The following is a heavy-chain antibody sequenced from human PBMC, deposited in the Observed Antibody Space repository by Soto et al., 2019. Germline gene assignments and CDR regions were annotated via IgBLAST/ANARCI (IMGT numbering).Heavy chain of an antibody. CDR2: IYYSGST. CDR3: AVSCVAWGGLNHYGMDV. CDR1: GGSISRGGYY. V-gene: IGHV4-31*03. Sequence: TRCLTCTVSGGSISRGGYYWSWIRQHPGKGLEWIGYIYYSGSTYYNPSLKSRVTISVDTSKNQFSLKLSSVTAADTAVYYCAVSCVAWGGLNHYGMDVWGPGTTVTVSS. J-gene: IGHJ6*02. D-gene: IGHD5-12*01.